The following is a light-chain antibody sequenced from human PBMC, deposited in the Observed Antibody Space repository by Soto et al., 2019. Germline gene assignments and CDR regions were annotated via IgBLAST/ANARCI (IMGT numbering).Light chain of an antibody. J-gene: IGLJ2*01. CDR2: EVS. V-gene: IGLV2-23*02. CDR1: SSDVGSYNL. CDR3: CSYAGSGIVI. Sequence: QSALTQPASVSGSPEQSITISCTGTSSDVGSYNLVSWYQQHPGKVPKLMIYEVSKWPSGVSNRFSGSKFGNTASLTISGLQAEDEADYYCCSYAGSGIVIFGGGTKLTVL.